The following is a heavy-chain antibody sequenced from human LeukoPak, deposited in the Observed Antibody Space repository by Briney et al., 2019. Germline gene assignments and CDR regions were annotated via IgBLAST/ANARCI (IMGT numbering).Heavy chain of an antibody. D-gene: IGHD4-17*01. Sequence: GGSLRLSCAASGFTFSRYAMSWVRQAPGKGLEWVSGISGSGGSTYYADSVMGRFTISRDNSKNTLYLQMNSLRAEDTAVYHCAREGTTSGFDYWGQGILVTVSS. CDR3: AREGTTSGFDY. V-gene: IGHV3-23*01. J-gene: IGHJ4*02. CDR2: ISGSGGST. CDR1: GFTFSRYA.